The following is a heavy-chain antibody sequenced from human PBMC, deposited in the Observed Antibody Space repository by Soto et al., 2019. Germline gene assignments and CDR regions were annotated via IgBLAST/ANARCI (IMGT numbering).Heavy chain of an antibody. CDR3: AKDNCISTSCYRLYNWFDP. CDR1: GFTFSSYG. V-gene: IGHV3-30*18. Sequence: QVQLVESGGGVVQPGRSLRLSCAASGFTFSSYGMHWVRQAPGKGLEWVAVISYGGSNKYYADSVKGRFTISRVNSKNTLYLQMNNLRAEDTAVYYCAKDNCISTSCYRLYNWFDPWGQGTLVTVSS. D-gene: IGHD2-2*01. CDR2: ISYGGSNK. J-gene: IGHJ5*02.